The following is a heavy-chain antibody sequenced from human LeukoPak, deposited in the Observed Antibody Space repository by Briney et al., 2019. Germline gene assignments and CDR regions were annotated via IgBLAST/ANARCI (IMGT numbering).Heavy chain of an antibody. J-gene: IGHJ4*02. CDR1: VYTFSSYG. V-gene: IGHV1-18*01. CDR2: ISGYNGNT. D-gene: IGHD1-26*01. CDR3: ARDSSREAGSIVDF. Sequence: ASVKVSCKASVYTFSSYGISWVRQAPGQGLEWMGWISGYNGNTNYAQKLQGRVTMTTDTSTSTAYMELRSLRSDDTAVYYCARDSSREAGSIVDFWGQGTLVTVSS.